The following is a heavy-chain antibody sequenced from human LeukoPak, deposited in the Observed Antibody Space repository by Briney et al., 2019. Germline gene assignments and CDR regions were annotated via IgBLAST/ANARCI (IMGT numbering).Heavy chain of an antibody. V-gene: IGHV3-23*01. CDR2: ISGSGGGT. Sequence: GGSLRLSCAASGFTFSSYAMSWVRQAPGQGLEWVSAISGSGGGTYYADSVKGRFTISRDNSKNTLYLQMNSLSTEDTAVYYCAKTTTGYSSGRYPGWPVDYWGQGTLVTVSS. D-gene: IGHD6-19*01. CDR1: GFTFSSYA. J-gene: IGHJ4*02. CDR3: AKTTTGYSSGRYPGWPVDY.